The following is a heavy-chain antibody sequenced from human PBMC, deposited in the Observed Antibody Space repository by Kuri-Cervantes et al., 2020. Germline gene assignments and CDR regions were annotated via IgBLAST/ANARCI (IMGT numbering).Heavy chain of an antibody. CDR1: GGTFSSYA. CDR3: AVGMTYNWDYVPYYFDY. CDR2: IIPIFSTP. J-gene: IGHJ4*02. Sequence: SVKVSCKASGGTFSSYAITWVRQAPGQGLEWMGGIIPIFSTPNYAQKFQGRLTITADGFTNIAYMQLSSLRSEDTAVYYCAVGMTYNWDYVPYYFDYWGQGTLVTVSS. D-gene: IGHD1-7*01. V-gene: IGHV1-69*13.